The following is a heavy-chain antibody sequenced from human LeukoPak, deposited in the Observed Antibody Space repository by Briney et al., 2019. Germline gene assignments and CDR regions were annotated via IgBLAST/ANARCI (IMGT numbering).Heavy chain of an antibody. CDR1: GGSLSSDNFY. CDR3: ARAPVPTYYYDSSRYYRAFDI. Sequence: SETLSLTCTVSGGSLSSDNFYWSWIRQPAGKGLEWIGRIYTSGSTNYKPSLKSRVTISVNTSKNQFSLKLSSVTAADTAVYYCARAPVPTYYYDSSRYYRAFDIWGQGTVVTVSS. V-gene: IGHV4-61*02. CDR2: IYTSGST. D-gene: IGHD3-22*01. J-gene: IGHJ3*02.